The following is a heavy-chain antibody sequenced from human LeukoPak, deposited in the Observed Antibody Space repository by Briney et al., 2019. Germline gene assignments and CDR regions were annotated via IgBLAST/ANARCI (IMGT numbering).Heavy chain of an antibody. CDR1: GFTFSDYY. V-gene: IGHV3-11*04. D-gene: IGHD3-22*01. J-gene: IGHJ4*02. CDR2: ISSSGSTI. CDR3: ARGRYYDSSGYYDY. Sequence: PGGSLRLSCAASGFTFSDYYMSWIRHAPGKGLEWVSYISSSGSTIYYADSVKGRFTISRDNPKNSLYLQMNSLRAEDTAVYYCARGRYYDSSGYYDYWGQGTLVTVSS.